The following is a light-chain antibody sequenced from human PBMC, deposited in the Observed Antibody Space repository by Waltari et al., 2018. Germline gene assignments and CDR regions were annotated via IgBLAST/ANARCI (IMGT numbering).Light chain of an antibody. CDR2: EGT. Sequence: QSALTQPASVSGSPGQSITISCTGTSSDVGSYNLVSWYQHHPGKAPKLIIYEGTKRPSGVSNRFSGSKSGNTASLTISGLQAEDEADYYCCSYAGSSTFAVFGGGTKLTVL. J-gene: IGLJ3*02. V-gene: IGLV2-23*03. CDR3: CSYAGSSTFAV. CDR1: SSDVGSYNL.